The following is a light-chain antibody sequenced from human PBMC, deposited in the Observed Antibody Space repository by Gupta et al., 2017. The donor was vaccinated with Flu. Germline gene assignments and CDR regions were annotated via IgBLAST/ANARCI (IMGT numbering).Light chain of an antibody. V-gene: IGKV1-33*01. Sequence: DIQMTQSPSSLSASVGDRVTITCQASQDISNYLNWYQQKPGKAPKLLIYDASKWETGVPSRFSGSGSGTDFTFTISSLQPEDIAIYYCQQYDNLPSFGGGTRVEIK. CDR2: DAS. CDR1: QDISNY. CDR3: QQYDNLPS. J-gene: IGKJ4*01.